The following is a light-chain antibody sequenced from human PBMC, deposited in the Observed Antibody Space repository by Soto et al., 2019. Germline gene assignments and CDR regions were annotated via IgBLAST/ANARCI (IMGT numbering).Light chain of an antibody. V-gene: IGKV1-5*01. CDR2: DAC. J-gene: IGKJ4*01. Sequence: DIPMTQSPSTLSASVGDRVTITCRASQSISSWLAWYQQKPGKAPKLLIYDACSLESGVPSRFSGSGSGTEVTLTISSLQPDDFATYYCQQYNSYSATFGGGTKVEIK. CDR1: QSISSW. CDR3: QQYNSYSAT.